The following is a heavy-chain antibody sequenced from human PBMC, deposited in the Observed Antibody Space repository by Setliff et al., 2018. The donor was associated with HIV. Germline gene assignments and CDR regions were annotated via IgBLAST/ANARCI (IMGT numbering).Heavy chain of an antibody. D-gene: IGHD6-19*01. J-gene: IGHJ3*02. CDR2: ISSSSTI. Sequence: PGGSLRLSCAASGFTFSSYSMNWVRQAPGKGLEWVSYISSSSTIYYADAVKGRFTISRDNAKNSLYLQMNSLRAEDTAVYYCASDLYSSGWRWGAFDIWGQGTMVTVSS. CDR1: GFTFSSYS. CDR3: ASDLYSSGWRWGAFDI. V-gene: IGHV3-48*01.